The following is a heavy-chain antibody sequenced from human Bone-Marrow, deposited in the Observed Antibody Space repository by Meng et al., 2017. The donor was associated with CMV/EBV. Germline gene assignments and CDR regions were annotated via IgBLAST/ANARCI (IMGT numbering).Heavy chain of an antibody. D-gene: IGHD2-8*01. Sequence: GESLKISCATSGFTFTSDWMSWVRQAPGRGLEWVANIKQDGSEKYSVDSESGRFTITYDYTKNPLYLQMSSLGAEDTARYYCVRGPPNGGTVSWGQGTLVTVSS. CDR3: VRGPPNGGTVS. CDR1: GFTFTSDW. J-gene: IGHJ4*02. V-gene: IGHV3-7*01. CDR2: IKQDGSEK.